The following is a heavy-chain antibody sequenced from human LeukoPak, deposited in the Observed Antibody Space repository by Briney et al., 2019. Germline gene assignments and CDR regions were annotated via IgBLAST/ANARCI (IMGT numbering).Heavy chain of an antibody. CDR2: IRSKAYGGTT. J-gene: IGHJ4*02. D-gene: IGHD6-19*01. V-gene: IGHV3-49*04. CDR1: GFTFSSYA. CDR3: TRDLAPMGIAVAGTEPYYFDY. Sequence: GGSLRLSCAASGFTFSSYALHWVRQAPGKGLEWVGFIRSKAYGGTTEYAASVKGRFTISSDDSKSIAYLQMNSLKTEDTAVYYCTRDLAPMGIAVAGTEPYYFDYWGQGTLVTVSS.